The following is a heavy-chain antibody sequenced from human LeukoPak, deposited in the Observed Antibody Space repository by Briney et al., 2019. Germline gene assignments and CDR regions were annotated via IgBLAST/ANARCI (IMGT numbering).Heavy chain of an antibody. Sequence: SETLSLTCTVSGYSISSGYYWGWIRQPPGKGLEWIGSIYHSGSTYYNPSLKSRVTISVDTSKNQFSLKLSSVSAADTAVYYCASLIAVAYYWGQGTLVTVSS. D-gene: IGHD6-19*01. CDR1: GYSISSGYY. CDR3: ASLIAVAYY. CDR2: IYHSGST. J-gene: IGHJ4*02. V-gene: IGHV4-38-2*02.